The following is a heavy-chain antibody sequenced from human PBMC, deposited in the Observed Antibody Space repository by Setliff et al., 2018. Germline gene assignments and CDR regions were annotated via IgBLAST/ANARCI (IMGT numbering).Heavy chain of an antibody. D-gene: IGHD6-6*01. CDR1: GFTFSSYS. CDR2: ISSKNSYI. Sequence: GGSLRLSCAASGFTFSSYSMNWVRQAPGKGLEWVSSISSKNSYIYYADSVKGRFTISRDNAKNSLSLQMNSLRAEDTAVYYCARDRGAARPWVWFDPWGQGTLVTVSS. CDR3: ARDRGAARPWVWFDP. V-gene: IGHV3-21*01. J-gene: IGHJ5*02.